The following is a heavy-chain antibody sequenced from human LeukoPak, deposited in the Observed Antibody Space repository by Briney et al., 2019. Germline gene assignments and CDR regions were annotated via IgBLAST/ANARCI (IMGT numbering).Heavy chain of an antibody. Sequence: SVKVSCKASGGTFSSYAISWVRQAPGQGLEWMGGIIPIFGTANYAQKFQGRVTITTDESTSTAYMELSSLRSEDTAVYYCARSGYCTATSCYEGWFDPWGQGTLVTVSS. J-gene: IGHJ5*02. CDR3: ARSGYCTATSCYEGWFDP. CDR1: GGTFSSYA. D-gene: IGHD2-2*01. CDR2: IIPIFGTA. V-gene: IGHV1-69*05.